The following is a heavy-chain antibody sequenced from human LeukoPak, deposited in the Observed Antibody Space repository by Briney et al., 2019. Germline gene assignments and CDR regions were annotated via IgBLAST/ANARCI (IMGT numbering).Heavy chain of an antibody. Sequence: GASVKVSCKASGYTFTSYGISWLRQAPGQGLEWMGWISAYNGNTNYAQKLQGRVTMTTDTSTSTANMELRSLRSDDTAVYYCGRVQSDNYDVWSGYYGAGPTYLDHWGQGTLVTVSS. CDR1: GYTFTSYG. CDR3: GRVQSDNYDVWSGYYGAGPTYLDH. J-gene: IGHJ4*02. V-gene: IGHV1-18*01. CDR2: ISAYNGNT. D-gene: IGHD3-3*01.